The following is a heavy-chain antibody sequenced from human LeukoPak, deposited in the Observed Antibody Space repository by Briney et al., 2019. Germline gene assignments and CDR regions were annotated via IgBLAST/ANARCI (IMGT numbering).Heavy chain of an antibody. CDR2: ISGSGGST. J-gene: IGHJ4*02. D-gene: IGHD3-3*01. CDR1: GFAFSSYA. Sequence: PGGSLRLSCAASGFAFSSYAMSWVRQAPGKGLEWVSAISGSGGSTYYADSVKGRFTISRDNSKNTLYLQMDSLRAEDTAVYYCAKELEWLSNYFDYWGQGTLVTVSS. V-gene: IGHV3-23*01. CDR3: AKELEWLSNYFDY.